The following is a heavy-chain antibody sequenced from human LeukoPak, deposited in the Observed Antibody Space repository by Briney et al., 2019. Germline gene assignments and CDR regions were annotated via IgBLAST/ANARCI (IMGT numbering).Heavy chain of an antibody. CDR3: ARGVGYSSSWQLITQSLMYNWFDP. CDR2: IYYSGST. CDR1: GGSISSSSYY. V-gene: IGHV4-39*07. D-gene: IGHD6-13*01. Sequence: PSETLSLTCTVSGGSISSSSYYWGWVRQPPGKGLEWIGSIYYSGSTYYNPSLKSRVTISVDTSKNQFSLKLSSVTAADTAVYYCARGVGYSSSWQLITQSLMYNWFDPWGQGTLVTVSS. J-gene: IGHJ5*02.